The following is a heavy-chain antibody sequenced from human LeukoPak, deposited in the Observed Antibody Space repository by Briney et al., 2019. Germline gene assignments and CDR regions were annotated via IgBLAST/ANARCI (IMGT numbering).Heavy chain of an antibody. CDR2: INPSGGST. D-gene: IGHD6-25*01. CDR3: ARASAPRSWFDP. Sequence: ASVTVSCKASGYTFTSYGISWVRQAPGQGLEWMGIINPSGGSTTYAQKFQGRVTMTRDMSTGTVYMELGSLRSEDTAMYYCARASAPRSWFDPWGQGTLVTVSS. CDR1: GYTFTSYG. J-gene: IGHJ5*02. V-gene: IGHV1-46*01.